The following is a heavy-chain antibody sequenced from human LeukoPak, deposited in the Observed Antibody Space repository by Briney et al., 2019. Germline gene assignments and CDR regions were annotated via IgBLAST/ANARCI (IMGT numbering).Heavy chain of an antibody. D-gene: IGHD1-26*01. CDR2: IGVSGGGT. CDR3: ANIGGGIYYGCDF. Sequence: GGSLRLSCAASGFTFDDYGMSWVRQAPGKGLEWVSSIGVSGGGTYYADSVKGRFTISRDNSKYMLYMRMNSLRADDTVLYYCANIGGGIYYGCDFWGQGTLVTVSS. J-gene: IGHJ4*02. CDR1: GFTFDDYG. V-gene: IGHV3-23*01.